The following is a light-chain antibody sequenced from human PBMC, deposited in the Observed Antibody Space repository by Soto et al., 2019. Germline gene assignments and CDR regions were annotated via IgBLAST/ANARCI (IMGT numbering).Light chain of an antibody. CDR2: GAS. Sequence: EIVMTQSPATLSVSPGERATLSCRASQSVSSNLAWYQQKPGQAPRLLIYGASTRATGIPARFSGSESGTEFTLSITSLQSEDFAVYYCQQYNNRPHTFGQGTKLEIK. V-gene: IGKV3-15*01. CDR1: QSVSSN. J-gene: IGKJ2*01. CDR3: QQYNNRPHT.